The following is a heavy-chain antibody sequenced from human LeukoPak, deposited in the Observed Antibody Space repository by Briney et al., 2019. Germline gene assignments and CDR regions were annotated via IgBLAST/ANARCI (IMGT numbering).Heavy chain of an antibody. CDR3: ARVIVVVPAATRRHTNCFDP. V-gene: IGHV3-48*04. D-gene: IGHD2-2*01. J-gene: IGHJ5*02. CDR2: ISSSGSTI. Sequence: GGPLRLSCAASGFTFSSYSMNWVRRAPGKGLGGVPYISSSGSTIYYGDSVKCRFTISRDNAKNTLYLQMNSQRAEDTAGYYCARVIVVVPAATRRHTNCFDPWGQGTLVTVSS. CDR1: GFTFSSYS.